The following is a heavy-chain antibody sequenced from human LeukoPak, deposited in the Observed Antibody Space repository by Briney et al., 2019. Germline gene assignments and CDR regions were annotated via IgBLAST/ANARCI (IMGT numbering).Heavy chain of an antibody. J-gene: IGHJ3*02. CDR2: ISSSSSTM. CDR3: ARDHHRRLYDSQARDTFDI. D-gene: IGHD3-22*01. CDR1: GFTFSSYS. Sequence: PGRSLRLSCAASGFTFSSYSMNWVRQAPGKGLEWVSYISSSSSTMYYAASVKGRFSISRDNAKNSLYLQMNSLRAEDTAVYYCARDHHRRLYDSQARDTFDIWGQGTMVTVSS. V-gene: IGHV3-48*01.